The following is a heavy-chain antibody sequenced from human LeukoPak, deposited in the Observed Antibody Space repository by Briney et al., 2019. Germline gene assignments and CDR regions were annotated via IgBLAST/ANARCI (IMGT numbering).Heavy chain of an antibody. CDR1: GFTFSSYN. V-gene: IGHV3-21*01. Sequence: PGGSLRLSCAAPGFTFSSYNMNWVRQAPGKGLEWVSSISSSSGYIYYADSVKGRFTISRDNAKNSLYLHMNSLRAEDTGVYYCVRDGQFDYWGQGTLVTVSS. CDR2: ISSSSGYI. CDR3: VRDGQFDY. J-gene: IGHJ4*02.